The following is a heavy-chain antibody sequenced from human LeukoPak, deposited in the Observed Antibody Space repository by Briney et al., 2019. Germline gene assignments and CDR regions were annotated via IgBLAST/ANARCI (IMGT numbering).Heavy chain of an antibody. CDR3: ARDTNPNFDY. D-gene: IGHD2-8*01. Sequence: PGGSLRLSCAASGFTFSSYALHWVRQAPGKGLEWVSVISYDGSNKYYADSVKGRFTISRDNSKNTLYLQMNSLRAEDTAVYYCARDTNPNFDYWGQGTLVTVSS. J-gene: IGHJ4*02. V-gene: IGHV3-30-3*01. CDR1: GFTFSSYA. CDR2: ISYDGSNK.